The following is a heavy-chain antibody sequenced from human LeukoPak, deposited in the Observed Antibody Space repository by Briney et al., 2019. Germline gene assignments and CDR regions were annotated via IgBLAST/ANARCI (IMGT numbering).Heavy chain of an antibody. CDR2: IIPILGIA. D-gene: IGHD3-16*02. CDR1: GGTFSSYA. Sequence: GASVKVSCKASGGTFSSYAISWVRQAPGQGLEWMGRIIPILGIANYAQKFQGRVTITADKSTSTAYMELSSLRSEDTAVYYCARETYDYVWGSYRTPGAFDIWGQGTMVTVSS. J-gene: IGHJ3*02. CDR3: ARETYDYVWGSYRTPGAFDI. V-gene: IGHV1-69*04.